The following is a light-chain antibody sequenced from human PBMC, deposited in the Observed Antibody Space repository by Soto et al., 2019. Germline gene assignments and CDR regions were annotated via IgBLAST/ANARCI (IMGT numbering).Light chain of an antibody. Sequence: EIVLTQSPATLSLSPGERATLSCRASQSISNFLAWYQQKPGQAPRLLIYDASNRATGIPARFSGSGSGTDFTLTISSLEPEDFAVYDCQQLFNWAFSFGPGTKVDIK. CDR1: QSISNF. CDR2: DAS. CDR3: QQLFNWAFS. V-gene: IGKV3-11*01. J-gene: IGKJ3*01.